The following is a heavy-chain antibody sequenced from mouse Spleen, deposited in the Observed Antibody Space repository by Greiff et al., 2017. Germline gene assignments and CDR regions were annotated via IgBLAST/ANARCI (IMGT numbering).Heavy chain of an antibody. CDR2: INPSTGGT. J-gene: IGHJ2*01. CDR3: ARLGYYGSPYYCDY. CDR1: GYSFTGYY. D-gene: IGHD1-1*01. V-gene: IGHV1-42*01. Sequence: VQLQQSGPELVKPGASVKISCKASGYSFTGYYMNWVKQSPEKSLEWIGEINPSTGGTTYNEKFKAKATLTVDKSSSTAYMQLNSLTSEDSAVYYCARLGYYGSPYYCDYGGQGTPLTVSS.